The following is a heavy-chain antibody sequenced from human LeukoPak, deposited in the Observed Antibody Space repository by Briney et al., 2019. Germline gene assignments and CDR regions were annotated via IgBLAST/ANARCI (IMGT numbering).Heavy chain of an antibody. CDR2: INPSGGST. D-gene: IGHD2-15*01. Sequence: GASVKVSCKASGYTFTSYYMHWVRQAPGQGLEWMGIINPSGGSTSHAQKFQGRVTMTRDTSISTAYMELSRLRSDDTAVYYCAATGCSGGSCYLLTSRDYWGQGTLVTVSS. CDR3: AATGCSGGSCYLLTSRDY. J-gene: IGHJ4*02. CDR1: GYTFTSYY. V-gene: IGHV1-46*01.